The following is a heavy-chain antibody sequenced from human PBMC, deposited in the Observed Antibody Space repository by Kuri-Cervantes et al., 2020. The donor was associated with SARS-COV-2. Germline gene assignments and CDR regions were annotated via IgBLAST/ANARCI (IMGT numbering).Heavy chain of an antibody. V-gene: IGHV4-34*01. J-gene: IGHJ3*02. D-gene: IGHD6-25*01. CDR2: INHSGST. Sequence: SQTLSLTCAVYGGSFSSHCWSWIRQPPGKGLEWIGEINHSGSTNYNPSLKSRVTISVDMSDNQFSLKVTSVTAADTAVYYCARISAINNAFDIWGQGTLVTVSS. CDR3: ARISAINNAFDI. CDR1: GGSFSSHC.